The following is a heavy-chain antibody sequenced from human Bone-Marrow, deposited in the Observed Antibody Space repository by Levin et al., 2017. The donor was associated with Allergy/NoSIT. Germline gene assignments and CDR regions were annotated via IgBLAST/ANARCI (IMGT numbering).Heavy chain of an antibody. CDR2: IWYDGSNK. J-gene: IGHJ4*02. Sequence: GGSLRLSCAASGFTFSSYGMHWVRQAPGKGLEWVAVIWYDGSNKYYADSVKGRFTISRDNSKNTLYLQMNSLRAEDTAVYYCARGLGLTWELNGVFGYCGQGTLVTVSS. V-gene: IGHV3-33*01. CDR1: GFTFSSYG. CDR3: ARGLGLTWELNGVFGY. D-gene: IGHD1-26*01.